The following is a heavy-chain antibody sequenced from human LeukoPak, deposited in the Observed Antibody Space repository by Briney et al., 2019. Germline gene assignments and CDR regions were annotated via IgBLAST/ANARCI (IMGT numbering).Heavy chain of an antibody. CDR2: INAGNGDA. CDR3: GKSAPSGFDP. J-gene: IGHJ5*02. CDR1: GYTFTTYA. Sequence: ASVTVSFTASGYTFTTYAIHWVRQAPGRSLEWMGRINAGNGDAKYSQNFHDRITITRDTSASTVCMELTSLRSEDTAVYYCGKSAPSGFDPWGQGTLVTVSS. V-gene: IGHV1-3*01.